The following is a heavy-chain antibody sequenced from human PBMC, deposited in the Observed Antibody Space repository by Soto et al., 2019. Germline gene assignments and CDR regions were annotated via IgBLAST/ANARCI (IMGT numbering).Heavy chain of an antibody. Sequence: GASVKVSCKASGYTFSSYAMHWVRQDTGQRLEWMGWINAGTGNTKYSQKLQGRVTITRDTSASTAYMELSSLRTEDTAVYYCARTYYYGSSGYYNWFDPWGQGTLVTVSS. D-gene: IGHD3-22*01. CDR1: GYTFSSYA. J-gene: IGHJ5*02. CDR2: INAGTGNT. CDR3: ARTYYYGSSGYYNWFDP. V-gene: IGHV1-3*01.